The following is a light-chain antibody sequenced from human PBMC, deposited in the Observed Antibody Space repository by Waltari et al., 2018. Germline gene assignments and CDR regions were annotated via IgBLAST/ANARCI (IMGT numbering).Light chain of an antibody. CDR3: CTYAGSSTWV. Sequence: QSALAQPASVSGSPGQSVTISCTGAGSAVGLSNVDSWYQQHPGKAPKLMIDEAYKRPSGVSNRFSGSKSGNTASLTISGLQTDDEAEYYCCTYAGSSTWVFGGGTKLTVL. CDR2: EAY. CDR1: GSAVGLSNV. V-gene: IGLV2-23*01. J-gene: IGLJ3*02.